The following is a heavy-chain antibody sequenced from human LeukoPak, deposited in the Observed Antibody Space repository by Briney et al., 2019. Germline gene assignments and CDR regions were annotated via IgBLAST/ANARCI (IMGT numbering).Heavy chain of an antibody. J-gene: IGHJ6*02. Sequence: SETLSLTCTVSGGSISSYYWSWIRQPPGKGLEWIGYIYYSGSTNYNPSLKSRVTISVDTSKNQFSLKLSSVTAADTAVYYCARDKGRYYYGSGSYLQPGKYHYYGMDVWGQGTTVTVSS. CDR1: GGSISSYY. V-gene: IGHV4-59*01. CDR3: ARDKGRYYYGSGSYLQPGKYHYYGMDV. D-gene: IGHD3-10*01. CDR2: IYYSGST.